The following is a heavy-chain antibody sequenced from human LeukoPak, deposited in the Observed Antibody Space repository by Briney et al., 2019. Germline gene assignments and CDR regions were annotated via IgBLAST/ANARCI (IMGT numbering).Heavy chain of an antibody. CDR2: ISAYNGNT. CDR3: ARDGAVAGLDAFDI. J-gene: IGHJ3*02. D-gene: IGHD6-19*01. Sequence: ASVKVSCKASGYTFTSYGISWVRQAPGQGLEWMGWISAYNGNTNYAQKLQGRVTMTTDTSTSTAYMGLRSLRSDDTAVYYCARDGAVAGLDAFDIWGQGTMVTVSS. CDR1: GYTFTSYG. V-gene: IGHV1-18*01.